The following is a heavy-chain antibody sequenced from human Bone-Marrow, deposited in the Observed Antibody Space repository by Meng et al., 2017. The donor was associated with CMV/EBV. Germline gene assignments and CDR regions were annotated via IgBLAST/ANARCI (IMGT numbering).Heavy chain of an antibody. D-gene: IGHD2-2*01. CDR1: GGSISSSSYY. CDR3: ARERTPAALNAFDI. Sequence: SETLSLTCTVSGGSISSSSYYWGWIRQPPGKGLEWIGSIYYSGSTYYNPSLKSRVTISVDTTTNQFSLKLSSVTAADTAVYYCARERTPAALNAFDIWAQGTMVTVSS. V-gene: IGHV4-39*07. CDR2: IYYSGST. J-gene: IGHJ3*02.